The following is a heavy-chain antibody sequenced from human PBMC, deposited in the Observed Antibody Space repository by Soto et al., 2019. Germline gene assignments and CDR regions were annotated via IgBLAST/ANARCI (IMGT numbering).Heavy chain of an antibody. D-gene: IGHD2-2*01. J-gene: IGHJ4*02. CDR2: ISDSGST. Sequence: GGSLRLSCTASGFTFSTYAMSWVRQAPGKGLEWVSTISDSGSTYYADSVKGRFTISRDNSKNMLYLEMNSLRAEDTAVYYCAKDKGGRYCSRTSCLYSFDYWGQGTLVTVSS. CDR1: GFTFSTYA. V-gene: IGHV3-23*01. CDR3: AKDKGGRYCSRTSCLYSFDY.